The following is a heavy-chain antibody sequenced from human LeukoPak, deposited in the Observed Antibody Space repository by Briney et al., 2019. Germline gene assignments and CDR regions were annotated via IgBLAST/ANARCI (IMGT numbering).Heavy chain of an antibody. V-gene: IGHV3-74*01. J-gene: IGHJ2*01. CDR1: GFTFTSYSSYW. CDR2: INSDGSST. D-gene: IGHD2-21*01. Sequence: GGSLRLSCAASGFTFTSYSSYWLHWVRQAPGKGLVWVSRINSDGSSTTYADSVKGRFTISRDNAKNTLYLQMNSLRVEDTAVYYCAGVVSNWYFDLWGRGTLVTVSS. CDR3: AGVVSNWYFDL.